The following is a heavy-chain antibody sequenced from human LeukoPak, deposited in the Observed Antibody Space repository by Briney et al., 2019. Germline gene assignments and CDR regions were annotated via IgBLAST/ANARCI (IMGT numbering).Heavy chain of an antibody. J-gene: IGHJ5*02. CDR3: ARDLILGYCSSTSYYAPRRFDP. V-gene: IGHV1-69*01. D-gene: IGHD2-2*01. Sequence: GSSVKVSCKASGGTFSSYAISWVRQAPGQGLEWMGGIIPIFGTADYAQKFQGRVTITADESTSTAYMELSSLRSEDTAVYYCARDLILGYCSSTSYYAPRRFDPWGQGTLVTVSS. CDR1: GGTFSSYA. CDR2: IIPIFGTA.